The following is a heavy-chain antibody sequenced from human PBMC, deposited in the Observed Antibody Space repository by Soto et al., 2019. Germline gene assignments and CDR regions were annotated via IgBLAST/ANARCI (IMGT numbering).Heavy chain of an antibody. J-gene: IGHJ4*02. CDR1: GFTFSSYA. CDR3: VPDIVATSLFDF. D-gene: IGHD5-12*01. CDR2: ISYDGSNK. Sequence: LRLSCAACGFTFSSYAMHWVRQAPGKGLEWVAVISYDGSNKYYADSVKGRFTISRDNSKNTLYLQMNSLRAEDTAVYYCVPDIVATSLFDFWAQGTLVTVSS. V-gene: IGHV3-30-3*01.